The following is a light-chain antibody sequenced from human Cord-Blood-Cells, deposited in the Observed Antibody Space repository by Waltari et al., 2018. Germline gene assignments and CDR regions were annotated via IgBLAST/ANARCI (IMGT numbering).Light chain of an antibody. CDR1: QSISSW. Sequence: SQVTQSPSTLPASVGDRVTITCRASQSISSWLAWYQQKPEKAPKLLFYDASSLESGVPSSFSGSGSETEFTLTISSLQPDDFATYYCQQYNSYSYTSGQGTKLEIK. V-gene: IGKV1-5*01. CDR3: QQYNSYSYT. CDR2: DAS. J-gene: IGKJ2*01.